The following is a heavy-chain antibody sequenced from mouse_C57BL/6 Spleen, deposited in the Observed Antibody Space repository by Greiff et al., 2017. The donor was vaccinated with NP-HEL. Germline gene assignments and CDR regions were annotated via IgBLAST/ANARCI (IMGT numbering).Heavy chain of an antibody. Sequence: EVKLQESGGGLVKPGGSLKLSCAASGFTFSDYGMHWVRQAPEKGLEWVAYISSGSSTISYADTVKGRFTISRNNAKNTLFLQMTSLRSEDTAMYYCARDSNPDYWGQGTTLTVSS. CDR3: ARDSNPDY. CDR2: ISSGSSTI. V-gene: IGHV5-17*01. J-gene: IGHJ2*01. CDR1: GFTFSDYG. D-gene: IGHD2-5*01.